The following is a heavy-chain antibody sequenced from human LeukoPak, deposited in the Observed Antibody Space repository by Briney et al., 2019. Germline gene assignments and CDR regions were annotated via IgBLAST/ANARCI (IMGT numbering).Heavy chain of an antibody. CDR2: IYSNGIT. CDR1: GGSIFSYY. CDR3: GRRAYYDGSGYSPASGYFDL. Sequence: PSETLSLTCTVSGGSIFSYYWNWIRQPPGKGLEWIGYIYSNGITSYNPSLRSRGTISIATSKNQFSLRLRSVTAAYTAIYYCGRRAYYDGSGYSPASGYFDLWGRGTLVSVSS. J-gene: IGHJ2*01. V-gene: IGHV4-4*08. D-gene: IGHD3-22*01.